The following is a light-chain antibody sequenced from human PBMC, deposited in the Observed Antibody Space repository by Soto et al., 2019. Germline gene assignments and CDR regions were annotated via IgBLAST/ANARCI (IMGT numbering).Light chain of an antibody. Sequence: EVGMNQSAATLSVSPRERATLSCRASQSVSIDLAWYQQTPGQAPMLLIYGASTRATGIPVRFSGSASGTDFTLTISRLEPEDFAVYYCQQYGSSFLLTFGGGTKVDIK. CDR1: QSVSID. CDR2: GAS. V-gene: IGKV3-20*01. J-gene: IGKJ4*01. CDR3: QQYGSSFLLT.